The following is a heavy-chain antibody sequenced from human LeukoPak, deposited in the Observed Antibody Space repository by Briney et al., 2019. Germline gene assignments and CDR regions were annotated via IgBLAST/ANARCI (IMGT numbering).Heavy chain of an antibody. D-gene: IGHD2-15*01. CDR2: TNPNSGNT. V-gene: IGHV1-8*03. CDR1: GYTFTSYD. Sequence: WASVKVSCKASGYTFTSYDINWVRQATGQGLEWMGWTNPNSGNTDYAQKFQGRVTITTNTSISTAYMELSSLRSEDTAVYYCARGYGGRRVLYCNGGSCSTKLYSFDYWGQGTLVTVSS. J-gene: IGHJ4*02. CDR3: ARGYGGRRVLYCNGGSCSTKLYSFDY.